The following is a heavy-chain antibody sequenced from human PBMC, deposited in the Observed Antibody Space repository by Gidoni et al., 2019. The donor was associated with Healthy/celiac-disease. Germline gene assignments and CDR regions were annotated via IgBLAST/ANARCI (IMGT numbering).Heavy chain of an antibody. CDR2: ISWNSGSI. CDR3: AKDSGIAVAGVPSHYFYGMDV. J-gene: IGHJ6*02. D-gene: IGHD6-19*01. CDR1: GLTVDDYA. Sequence: EVQLLESGGGLVQPGRSLRLYCAASGLTVDDYAMHWVRQAPGKGLEWVSGISWNSGSIGYADSVKGRFTISRDNAKNSLYLQMNSLRAEDTALYDCAKDSGIAVAGVPSHYFYGMDVWGQGTTVTVSS. V-gene: IGHV3-9*01.